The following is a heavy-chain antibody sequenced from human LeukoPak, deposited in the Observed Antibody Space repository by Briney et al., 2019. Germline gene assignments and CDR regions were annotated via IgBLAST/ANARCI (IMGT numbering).Heavy chain of an antibody. J-gene: IGHJ5*02. CDR1: GGSISSYY. V-gene: IGHV4-4*07. CDR3: ARDLARSSSWYNWFDP. Sequence: SETLSLTCTVSGGSISSYYWSWIRQPAGKGLKWIGRIYTSGSTNYNPSLKSRVTMSVDTSKNQFSLKLSSVTAADTAVYYCARDLARSSSWYNWFDPWGQGTLVTVSS. CDR2: IYTSGST. D-gene: IGHD6-13*01.